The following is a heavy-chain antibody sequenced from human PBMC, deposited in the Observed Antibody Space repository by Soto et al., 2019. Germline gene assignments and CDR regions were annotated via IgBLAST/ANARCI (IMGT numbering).Heavy chain of an antibody. J-gene: IGHJ6*03. Sequence: SETLSLTCTISGGSITSSSFYWGWVRQPPGKGLEWIGSIYYSGNTHHNPSLRSRVYISVDTSKNQFSLDLSSVTAADTAVYYCARQYSNYDYYSYYYIDVWGKGTTVTVSS. CDR2: IYYSGNT. CDR3: ARQYSNYDYYSYYYIDV. CDR1: GGSITSSSFY. D-gene: IGHD4-4*01. V-gene: IGHV4-39*01.